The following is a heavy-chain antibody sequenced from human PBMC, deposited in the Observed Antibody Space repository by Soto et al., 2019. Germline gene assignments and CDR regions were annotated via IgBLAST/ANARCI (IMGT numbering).Heavy chain of an antibody. V-gene: IGHV3-33*01. CDR3: AREEPGDYDNFYYGMDV. Sequence: HVQVVESGGGVVQPGRSLRLSCATSGFTFRSDGMHWVRQAPGKGLEWVAFVWPDGSKKYYGDSVKGRFTISRDNSNNTLYLKMNSLRAEDTAIYYCAREEPGDYDNFYYGMDVWGQGTTVTVSS. CDR2: VWPDGSKK. D-gene: IGHD4-17*01. CDR1: GFTFRSDG. J-gene: IGHJ6*02.